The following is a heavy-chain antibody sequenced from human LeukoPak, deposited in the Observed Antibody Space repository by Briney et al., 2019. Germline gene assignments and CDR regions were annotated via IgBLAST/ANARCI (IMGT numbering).Heavy chain of an antibody. V-gene: IGHV4-34*01. J-gene: IGHJ4*02. CDR1: GGSFSGYY. CDR2: INHSGST. D-gene: IGHD3-22*01. CDR3: ARGQQYYHDSRGYWVFDY. Sequence: SETLSLTCAVYGGSFSGYYWNWIRQPPGKGLEWIGEINHSGSTNYNPSLKSRVTISVDTSKNQFSLKLSSVTAADTAVYSCARGQQYYHDSRGYWVFDYWGQGTLDTVSS.